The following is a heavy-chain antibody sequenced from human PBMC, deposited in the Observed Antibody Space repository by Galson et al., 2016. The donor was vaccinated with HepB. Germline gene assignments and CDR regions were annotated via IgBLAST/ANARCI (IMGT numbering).Heavy chain of an antibody. D-gene: IGHD6-13*01. V-gene: IGHV3-48*02. J-gene: IGHJ4*02. CDR2: ISGNGDTI. CDR3: ARGIRSNSFDY. Sequence: SLRLSCAVSGFTFRTYSMDWVRQAPGKGLEWVSYISGNGDTIYYADSVKGRFIISRDNAKNSLFIQMNSLRDEDTAIYYCARGIRSNSFDYWGQGTLVTVSS. CDR1: GFTFRTYS.